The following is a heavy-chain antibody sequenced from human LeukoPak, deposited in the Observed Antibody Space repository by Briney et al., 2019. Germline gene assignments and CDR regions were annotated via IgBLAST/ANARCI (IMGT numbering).Heavy chain of an antibody. Sequence: GGSLRLSCAASGFTFSDYYMSWIRQAPGKGLEWVSYISSSGSTTYYADSVKGRFTISRDNAKNSLYLQMNSLRAEDTAVYYCARDFYDSSGYYYDYWGQGTLVTVSS. J-gene: IGHJ4*02. V-gene: IGHV3-11*01. CDR2: ISSSGSTT. D-gene: IGHD3-22*01. CDR1: GFTFSDYY. CDR3: ARDFYDSSGYYYDY.